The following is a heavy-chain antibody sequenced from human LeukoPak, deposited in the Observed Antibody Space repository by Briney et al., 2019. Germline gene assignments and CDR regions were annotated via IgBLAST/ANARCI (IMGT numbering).Heavy chain of an antibody. V-gene: IGHV4-59*01. Sequence: SETLSLTCTVSGGSLTRYHWGWIRQPPGKGLEWIGYINYSGSTNYSPSLESRVTISLDTSKNQFSLKVSSVTAADTAVYYCARGSVYFDSWGQGTLVTVSS. CDR3: ARGSVYFDS. CDR2: INYSGST. J-gene: IGHJ4*02. CDR1: GGSLTRYH.